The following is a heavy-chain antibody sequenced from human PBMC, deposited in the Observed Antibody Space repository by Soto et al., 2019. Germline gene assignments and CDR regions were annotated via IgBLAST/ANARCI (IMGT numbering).Heavy chain of an antibody. J-gene: IGHJ4*02. CDR1: GGTCNSYA. CDR3: ASRSDYGDLLGPFDY. CDR2: IIPIFGTA. D-gene: IGHD4-17*01. Sequence: QVQLVQCGAEVKKPGSSVKVSCNASGGTCNSYAISWVRQAPGQGLEWMGGIIPIFGTANYAQKFQGRVTITADESTSTAYMELSSLRSEDTAVYYCASRSDYGDLLGPFDYWGQGTLVTVSS. V-gene: IGHV1-69*12.